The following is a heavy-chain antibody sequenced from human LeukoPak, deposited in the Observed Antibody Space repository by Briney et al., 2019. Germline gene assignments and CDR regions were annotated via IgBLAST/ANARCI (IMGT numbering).Heavy chain of an antibody. CDR3: ARDGYSSGWKDWFDP. CDR2: IYYSGST. V-gene: IGHV4-39*07. Sequence: PSETLSLTCTVSGGSINSSSYYWGWIRQPPGKGLEWIGSIYYSGSTYYNPSLKSRVTISVDTSKNQFSLKLSSVTAADTAVYYCARDGYSSGWKDWFDPWGQGTLVTVSS. J-gene: IGHJ5*02. CDR1: GGSINSSSYY. D-gene: IGHD6-19*01.